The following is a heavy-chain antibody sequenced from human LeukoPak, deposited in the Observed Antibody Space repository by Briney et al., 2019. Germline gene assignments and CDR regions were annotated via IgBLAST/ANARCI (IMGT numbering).Heavy chain of an antibody. J-gene: IGHJ4*02. V-gene: IGHV3-48*01. D-gene: IGHD6-13*01. CDR3: ARDTAASLVY. CDR1: GFTFSDHY. CDR2: ISSSSSSTI. Sequence: GGSLRLSCAGSGFTFSDHYVDWVRQAPGKGLEWVSYISSSSSSTIYYADSVKGRFTISRDNAKNSLYLQMNSLRAEDTAVYYCARDTAASLVYWGQGTLVTVSS.